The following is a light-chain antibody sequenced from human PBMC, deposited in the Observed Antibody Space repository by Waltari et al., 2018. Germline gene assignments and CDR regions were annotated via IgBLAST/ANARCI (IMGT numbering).Light chain of an antibody. CDR3: NSFTDSVTWV. Sequence: QSALPQPASVSGSPGESITLPCTGTSSYVGGHHPLSWYQHHPGKAPKLMIHDVNKRPSGVSNRFSGSKSGNTASLTISGLQAEDEADYYCNSFTDSVTWVFGGGTKLTVL. CDR1: SSYVGGHHP. V-gene: IGLV2-14*03. CDR2: DVN. J-gene: IGLJ3*02.